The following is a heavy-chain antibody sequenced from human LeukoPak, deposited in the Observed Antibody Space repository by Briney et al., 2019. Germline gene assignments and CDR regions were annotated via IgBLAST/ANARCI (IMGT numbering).Heavy chain of an antibody. CDR2: MNPNSGNT. CDR1: GYTFTSYD. D-gene: IGHD3-10*01. Sequence: SVKVSCKASGYTFTSYDINWVRQATGQGLEWMGWMNPNSGNTGYAQKFQGRVTITRNTSISTAYMELSSLRSEDTAVHYCARDYYGSGSYVCDYWGQGTLVTVSS. J-gene: IGHJ4*02. V-gene: IGHV1-8*03. CDR3: ARDYYGSGSYVCDY.